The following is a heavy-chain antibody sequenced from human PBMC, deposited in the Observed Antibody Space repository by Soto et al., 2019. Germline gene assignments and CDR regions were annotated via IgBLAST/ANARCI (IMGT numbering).Heavy chain of an antibody. CDR3: ARAGSSSWYSAYYYYGMDV. D-gene: IGHD6-13*01. V-gene: IGHV3-33*01. Sequence: SGGSLRLSCAASGFTFSSYGMHWVRQAPGKGLEWVAVIWYDGSNKYYADSVKGRFTISRDNSKNTLYPQMNSLGAEDTAVYYCARAGSSSWYSAYYYYGMDVWGQGTTVTSP. CDR1: GFTFSSYG. J-gene: IGHJ6*02. CDR2: IWYDGSNK.